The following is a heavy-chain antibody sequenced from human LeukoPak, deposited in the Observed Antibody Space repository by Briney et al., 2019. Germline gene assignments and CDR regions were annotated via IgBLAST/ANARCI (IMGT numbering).Heavy chain of an antibody. CDR3: LLYTRGWFETNF. CDR1: GFIFCDAY. Sequence: GGSLRLSCTASGFIFCDAYMIWVRQAPGKGLEWVGRIKSKTDAGTTDYAAPVKGRFTISRDDSKNTLYLQMNSLKTEDTALYYCLLYTRGWFETNFWGQGTLVTVSS. V-gene: IGHV3-15*01. CDR2: IKSKTDAGTT. D-gene: IGHD3-10*01. J-gene: IGHJ4*02.